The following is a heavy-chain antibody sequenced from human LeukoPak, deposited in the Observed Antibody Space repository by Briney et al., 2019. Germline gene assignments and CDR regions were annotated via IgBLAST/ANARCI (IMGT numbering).Heavy chain of an antibody. V-gene: IGHV1-69*13. CDR3: ARETPYHLLRYFDWSPSYYYYYYGMDV. CDR2: IIPIFGTA. Sequence: ASVKVSCKASGYTFTSYGISWVRQAPGQGLEWMGGIIPIFGTANYAQKFQGRVTITADESTSTAYMELSSLRSEDTAVYYCARETPYHLLRYFDWSPSYYYYYYGMDVWGQGTTVTVSS. CDR1: GYTFTSYG. J-gene: IGHJ6*02. D-gene: IGHD3-9*01.